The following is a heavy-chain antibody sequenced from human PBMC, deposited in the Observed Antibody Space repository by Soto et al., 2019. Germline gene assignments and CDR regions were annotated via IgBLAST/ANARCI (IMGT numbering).Heavy chain of an antibody. CDR2: IIPIFGTA. CDR1: GGTFSSYA. D-gene: IGHD3-22*01. V-gene: IGHV1-69*01. CDR3: ARGYDSSGYSNDPFDY. J-gene: IGHJ4*02. Sequence: QVQLVQSGAEVKKPGSSVKVSCKASGGTFSSYAISWVRQAPGRGLEWMGGIIPIFGTANYAQKFQGRVTITADESTSTAYMELSSLRSEDTAVYYCARGYDSSGYSNDPFDYWGQGTLVTVSS.